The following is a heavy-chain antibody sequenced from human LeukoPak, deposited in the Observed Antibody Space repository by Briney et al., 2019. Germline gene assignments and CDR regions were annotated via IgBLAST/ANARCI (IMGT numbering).Heavy chain of an antibody. CDR1: GYTFTSYG. V-gene: IGHV1-18*01. CDR3: ARDRGNYYDSSGYFPFDY. Sequence: ASVKVSCKASGYTFTSYGISWVRQAPGQGLEWMGWISAYNGNTNYARKLQGRVTMTTDTSTSTAYMELRSLRSDDTAVYYCARDRGNYYDSSGYFPFDYWGQETLVTVSS. CDR2: ISAYNGNT. J-gene: IGHJ4*02. D-gene: IGHD3-22*01.